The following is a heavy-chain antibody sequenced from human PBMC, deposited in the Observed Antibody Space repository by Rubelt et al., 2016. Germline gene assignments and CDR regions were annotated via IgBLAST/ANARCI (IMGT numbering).Heavy chain of an antibody. J-gene: IGHJ3*02. Sequence: QVQLKESGPGLVKPSETLSLTCSVSGGSITDGTYYWTWIRQPPGKGLEWIGSMSYSGSGSYNPSLRTRVTISPDSSKNHFSLNMRAVTAAETVVYYCATESVDGHIGGGRAVDIGGQGTMGTVSS. D-gene: IGHD4-23*01. CDR3: ATESVDGHIGGGRAVDI. CDR1: GGSITDGTYY. V-gene: IGHV4-39*02. CDR2: MSYSGSG.